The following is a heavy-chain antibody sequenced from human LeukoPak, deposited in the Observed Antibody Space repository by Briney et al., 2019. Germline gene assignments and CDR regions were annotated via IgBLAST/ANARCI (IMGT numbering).Heavy chain of an antibody. CDR1: GYTFRNYG. J-gene: IGHJ3*01. Sequence: ASVKVSCKASGYTFRNYGISWVRQAPGQGLAWMGWITPYTGETNFTQNLQDRVTLTTDTSTSTAYMELRSLRSDDTAVYYCVRNRWSRSYFPAFDLWGQGTMLTVSS. D-gene: IGHD2/OR15-2a*01. CDR3: VRNRWSRSYFPAFDL. V-gene: IGHV1-18*01. CDR2: ITPYTGET.